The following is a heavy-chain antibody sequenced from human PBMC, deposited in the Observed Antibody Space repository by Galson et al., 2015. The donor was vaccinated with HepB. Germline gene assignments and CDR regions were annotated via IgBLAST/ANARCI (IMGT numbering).Heavy chain of an antibody. Sequence: TLSLTCTVSGGSISSGGYYWSWIRQHPGRGLEWIGYIYYSGSTYYNPSLKSRVTISVDTSKNQFSLKLSSVTAADTAVYYRAREVGAAAGTRLTDYYYYGMDVWGQGTTVTVSS. CDR1: GGSISSGGYY. D-gene: IGHD6-13*01. CDR3: AREVGAAAGTRLTDYYYYGMDV. CDR2: IYYSGST. J-gene: IGHJ6*02. V-gene: IGHV4-31*03.